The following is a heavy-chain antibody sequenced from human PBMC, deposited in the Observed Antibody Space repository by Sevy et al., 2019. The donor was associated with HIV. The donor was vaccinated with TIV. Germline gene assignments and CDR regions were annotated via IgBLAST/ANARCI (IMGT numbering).Heavy chain of an antibody. Sequence: SETLSLTCAVYGGSFSGYYWSWIRQPPGKGLEWIGEINLSGSTNHNPSLKSRVTISVDTSKNQFSLKLGSVTAADTAVYYCARLKAAGPHSGYYMDVWGKGTTVTVSS. V-gene: IGHV4-34*01. D-gene: IGHD6-13*01. CDR1: GGSFSGYY. CDR3: ARLKAAGPHSGYYMDV. CDR2: INLSGST. J-gene: IGHJ6*03.